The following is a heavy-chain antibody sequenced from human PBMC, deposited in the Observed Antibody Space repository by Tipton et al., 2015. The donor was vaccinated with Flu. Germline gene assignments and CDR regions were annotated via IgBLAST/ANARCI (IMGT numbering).Heavy chain of an antibody. CDR3: AREQAEICSNAGCSSWFDP. CDR1: GDSMNNYY. D-gene: IGHD2-8*01. V-gene: IGHV4-4*07. Sequence: RLVKPSETLSLTCTVSGDSMNNYYWSWIRQPAGKGLEWIGRVYASGSTTYNPSLKSRVSMSLDTSKKQFSLRLTSVIAADTAMYYCAREQAEICSNAGCSSWFDPWGQGTLVTVSS. J-gene: IGHJ5*02. CDR2: VYASGST.